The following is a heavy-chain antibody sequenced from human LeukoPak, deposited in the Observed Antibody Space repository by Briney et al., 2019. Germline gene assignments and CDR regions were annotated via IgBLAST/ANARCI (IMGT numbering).Heavy chain of an antibody. V-gene: IGHV3-30-3*01. CDR2: ISYDGSNK. J-gene: IGHJ5*02. Sequence: PPGGSLRLSCAASGFTFSSYAMPWVRQAPGKGLEWVAVISYDGSNKYYADSVKGRFTISRDNSKNTLYLQMNSLRAEDTAVYYCARGGLRFLEWSNWFDPWGQGTLVTVSS. D-gene: IGHD3-3*01. CDR3: ARGGLRFLEWSNWFDP. CDR1: GFTFSSYA.